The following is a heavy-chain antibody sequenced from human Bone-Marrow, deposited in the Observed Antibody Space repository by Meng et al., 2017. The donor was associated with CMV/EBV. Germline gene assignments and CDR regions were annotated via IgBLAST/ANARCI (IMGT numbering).Heavy chain of an antibody. V-gene: IGHV1-46*01. CDR3: ARDAGRFGLWGSYHYYYYYGMDV. CDR2: INPSGGST. CDR1: GYTFTSYY. D-gene: IGHD1-26*01. J-gene: IGHJ6*02. Sequence: ASVKVSCKASGYTFTSYYMHWVRQAPGQGLEWMGIINPSGGSTSYAQKFQGRVTMTRDTSTSTVYMELSSLRSEDTAVYYCARDAGRFGLWGSYHYYYYYGMDVWGQGTTVTVSS.